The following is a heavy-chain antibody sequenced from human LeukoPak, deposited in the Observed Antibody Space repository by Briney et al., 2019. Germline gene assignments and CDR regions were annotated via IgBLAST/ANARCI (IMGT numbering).Heavy chain of an antibody. D-gene: IGHD2-2*01. Sequence: GGSLRLSCAASGFTFSTYAIHWVRQAPGKGLEWVAVISFNGVNTFYADSVKGRFTISRDNSNNTVYLQMNNLRPEDTAVFYCARGQGYESYYYMDVWGKGTTVSVSS. V-gene: IGHV3-30*04. CDR2: ISFNGVNT. CDR3: ARGQGYESYYYMDV. J-gene: IGHJ6*03. CDR1: GFTFSTYA.